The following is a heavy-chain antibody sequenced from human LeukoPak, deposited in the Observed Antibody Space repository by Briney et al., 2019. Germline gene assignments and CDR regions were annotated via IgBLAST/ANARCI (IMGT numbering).Heavy chain of an antibody. CDR1: GFTFSSYG. J-gene: IGHJ4*02. Sequence: GRSLRLSCAASGFTFSSYGMHWVRQAPGEGLEWVAVIWHDGRNKYYADSVKGRFTISRDNSKNTLYLQMSSLRAEDTAVYYCARDRGSNDPIDYWGQGTLVTVSS. V-gene: IGHV3-33*01. CDR2: IWHDGRNK. D-gene: IGHD2-15*01. CDR3: ARDRGSNDPIDY.